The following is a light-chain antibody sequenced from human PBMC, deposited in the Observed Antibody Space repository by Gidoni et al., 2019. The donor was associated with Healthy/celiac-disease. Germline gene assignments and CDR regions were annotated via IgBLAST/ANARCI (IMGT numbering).Light chain of an antibody. CDR1: QSISSW. V-gene: IGKV1-5*03. Sequence: DIQMTQSPSTLSASVGDRVTITCRASQSISSWLAWYQQKPGKAPKLLIYKASSLESGVPSRFSGSGSGTEFKLTISSRQPDDFATYYCQQYNSYLVTFGQGTKVEIK. CDR2: KAS. CDR3: QQYNSYLVT. J-gene: IGKJ1*01.